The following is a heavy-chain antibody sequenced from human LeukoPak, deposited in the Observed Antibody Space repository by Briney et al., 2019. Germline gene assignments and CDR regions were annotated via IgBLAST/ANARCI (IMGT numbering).Heavy chain of an antibody. CDR3: ARDVYSSGWYLPDY. V-gene: IGHV3-30*02. Sequence: GGSLRLSCAASGFTFSSYGMHWVRQAPGKGLEWVAFIRYDGSNKDYADSVKGRFTISRDNSKNTLYLQMNSLGAEDTAVYYCARDVYSSGWYLPDYWGQGTLVTVSS. J-gene: IGHJ4*02. D-gene: IGHD6-19*01. CDR2: IRYDGSNK. CDR1: GFTFSSYG.